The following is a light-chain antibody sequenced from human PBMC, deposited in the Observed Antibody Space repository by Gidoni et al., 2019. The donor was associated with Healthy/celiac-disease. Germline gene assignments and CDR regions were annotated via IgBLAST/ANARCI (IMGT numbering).Light chain of an antibody. V-gene: IGKV1-39*01. CDR3: QQSYSTPRFT. CDR1: QSISSY. J-gene: IGKJ3*01. Sequence: DIQMTKSPSSLSASVGDRVTITCRASQSISSYLNWYQLKPGKAPKLLISAASSLQSVLPSRLSGSGSGTDFTLSISSLQPEDFATYYCQQSYSTPRFTFGPXTKVDIK. CDR2: AAS.